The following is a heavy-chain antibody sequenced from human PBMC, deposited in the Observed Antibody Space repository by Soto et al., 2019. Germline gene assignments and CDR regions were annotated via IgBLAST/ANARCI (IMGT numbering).Heavy chain of an antibody. CDR3: ARNYDFWSGYPYGMDV. CDR2: TYYRSKWYN. D-gene: IGHD3-3*01. CDR1: GDSVSSNSSA. V-gene: IGHV6-1*01. J-gene: IGHJ6*02. Sequence: QTLSLTCAISGDSVSSNSSAWNWIRQSPSRGLEWLGRTYYRSKWYNDYAVSVKSRITINPDTSKNQFSLQLNSVTPEDTAVYYCARNYDFWSGYPYGMDVWGQGTTVTVSS.